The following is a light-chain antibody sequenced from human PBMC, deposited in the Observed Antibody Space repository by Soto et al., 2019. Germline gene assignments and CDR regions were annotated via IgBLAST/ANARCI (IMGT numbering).Light chain of an antibody. CDR3: QHLKTYPLT. V-gene: IGKV1-9*01. CDR1: QGIGRY. Sequence: DIQLTQSPSFLSASVGDRVSITCRASQGIGRYLAWYQQKPGKAPRLLIYAASTLHSGVPSSFSGSGSGTEFTLTISSLQPEDFETYYCQHLKTYPLTFGGGTKVEI. J-gene: IGKJ4*01. CDR2: AAS.